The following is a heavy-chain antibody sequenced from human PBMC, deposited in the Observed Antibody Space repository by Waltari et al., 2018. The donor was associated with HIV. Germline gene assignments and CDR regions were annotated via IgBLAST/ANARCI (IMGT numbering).Heavy chain of an antibody. J-gene: IGHJ5*02. CDR2: FAPEQGKT. V-gene: IGHV1-24*01. Sequence: QVPLVQSGAEVKKPGASVKVSCKVSGYTLSELSMHWVRQAPGKGLEWMGGFAPEQGKTIYAQNCQGRVTMTEDAATDTAYMELSSLRSEDTAVYYCTTEGLYCSGGTCYSRFDPWGQGTLVTVSS. CDR1: GYTLSELS. D-gene: IGHD2-15*01. CDR3: TTEGLYCSGGTCYSRFDP.